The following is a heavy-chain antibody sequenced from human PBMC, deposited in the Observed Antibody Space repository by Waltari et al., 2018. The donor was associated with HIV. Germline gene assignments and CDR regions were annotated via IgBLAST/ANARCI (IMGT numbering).Heavy chain of an antibody. Sequence: EEQLVESGGGLVKPGGSVRLVCGDSGLSLRGSAVTWVRQAPGKGLEWIAYISSESTNIQYADSVKGRFTVSRDNAEESLYLEMNSLRDEDTAVYYCARDTLNFYFGLDVWGQGTTVTVSS. CDR2: ISSESTNI. CDR3: ARDTLNFYFGLDV. CDR1: GLSLRGSA. J-gene: IGHJ6*02. D-gene: IGHD2-15*01. V-gene: IGHV3-48*02.